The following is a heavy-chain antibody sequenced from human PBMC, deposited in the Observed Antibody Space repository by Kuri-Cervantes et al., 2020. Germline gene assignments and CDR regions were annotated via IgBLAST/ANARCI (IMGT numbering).Heavy chain of an antibody. V-gene: IGHV4-34*01. Sequence: SETLSLTCAVYGGSFSGNYRTWIRQPPGKGLEWIGEIKHSGSTNYNPSLKSRVTISVDTSKNQFSLKLSSVTAADTAVYYCARERSSGWYFDYWGQGTLVTVSS. D-gene: IGHD6-19*01. CDR1: GGSFSGNY. J-gene: IGHJ4*02. CDR3: ARERSSGWYFDY. CDR2: IKHSGST.